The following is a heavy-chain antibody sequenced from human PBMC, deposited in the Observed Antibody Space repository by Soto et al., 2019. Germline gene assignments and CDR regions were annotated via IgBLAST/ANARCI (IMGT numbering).Heavy chain of an antibody. CDR3: VRDLASPFDY. CDR1: GYTFTSYG. J-gene: IGHJ4*02. V-gene: IGHV1-18*01. CDR2: ISAYNGNT. Sequence: ASVKVSCKASGYTFTSYGISWVRQAPGQGLEWMGWISAYNGNTKYAQKLQGRFTISRDNAKNSLYLQMNSLRADDTALYYCVRDLASPFDYWGRGTLVTVSS.